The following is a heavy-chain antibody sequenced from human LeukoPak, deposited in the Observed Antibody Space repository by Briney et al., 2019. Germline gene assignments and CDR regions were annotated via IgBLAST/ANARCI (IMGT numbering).Heavy chain of an antibody. CDR1: GFTFSSYS. D-gene: IGHD6-13*01. Sequence: PGGSLRLSCAASGFTFSSYSMNWVRQAPGKGLEWVSSISSSSSYIYYADSVKGRFTISRDNAKNSLYLQMNSLRAEDTAVYYCAKRRDISIAAAGRGAFDIWGQGTMVTVSS. CDR2: ISSSSSYI. J-gene: IGHJ3*02. V-gene: IGHV3-21*01. CDR3: AKRRDISIAAAGRGAFDI.